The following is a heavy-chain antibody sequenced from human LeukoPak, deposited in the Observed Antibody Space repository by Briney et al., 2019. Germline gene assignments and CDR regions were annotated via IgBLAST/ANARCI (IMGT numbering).Heavy chain of an antibody. V-gene: IGHV4-34*01. CDR3: ARALYYYDSSGYEARDY. J-gene: IGHJ4*02. Sequence: SETLSLTCAVYGGSFSGYYWSWIRQPPGKGLEWIGEINHSGSTNYNPSLKSRVTISVDTSKNQFSLKLSSVTAADTAVYYCARALYYYDSSGYEARDYWGQGTLVTVSS. CDR2: INHSGST. D-gene: IGHD3-22*01. CDR1: GGSFSGYY.